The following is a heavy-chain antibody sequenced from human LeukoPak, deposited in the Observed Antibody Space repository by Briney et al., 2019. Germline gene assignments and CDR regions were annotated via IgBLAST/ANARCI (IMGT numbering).Heavy chain of an antibody. J-gene: IGHJ5*02. Sequence: GGSLRLSCAATGFTFSNYNMNWVRQAPGKGLEWVSYISSSSSTRHYADSVKGRFTISRDNSKNTLYLQMNSLRAEDTAVYYCARDRNRIVGATIWFDPWGQGTLVTVSS. V-gene: IGHV3-48*01. CDR3: ARDRNRIVGATIWFDP. D-gene: IGHD1-26*01. CDR1: GFTFSNYN. CDR2: ISSSSSTR.